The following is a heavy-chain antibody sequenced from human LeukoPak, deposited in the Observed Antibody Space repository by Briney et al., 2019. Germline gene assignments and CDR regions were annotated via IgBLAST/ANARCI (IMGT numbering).Heavy chain of an antibody. Sequence: ASVKVSCKASGYTFTGYYMRWVRQAPGQGLEWMGWINPNTGGTNYAQKFQGRVTVTRDTSISTAYMELSRLRSDDTAVYYCARSQYSDFWSGNPKSPYYFDSWGQGTLVTVSS. V-gene: IGHV1-2*02. CDR2: INPNTGGT. CDR1: GYTFTGYY. D-gene: IGHD3-3*01. J-gene: IGHJ4*02. CDR3: ARSQYSDFWSGNPKSPYYFDS.